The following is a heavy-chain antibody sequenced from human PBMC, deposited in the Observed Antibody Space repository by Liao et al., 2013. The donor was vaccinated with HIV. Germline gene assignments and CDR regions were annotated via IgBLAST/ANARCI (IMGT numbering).Heavy chain of an antibody. CDR1: GGSISSGSYY. CDR2: IYTSGST. Sequence: QVQLQESGPGLVKPSQTLSLTCTVSGGSISSGSYYWSWIRQPAGKGLEWIGRIYTSGSTNYNPSLKSRVTMSVDTSKNQFSLKLSSVTAADTAVYYCARGTRRLAGADYWGQGTLVTVSS. J-gene: IGHJ4*02. V-gene: IGHV4-61*02. CDR3: ARGTRRLAGADY. D-gene: IGHD7-27*01.